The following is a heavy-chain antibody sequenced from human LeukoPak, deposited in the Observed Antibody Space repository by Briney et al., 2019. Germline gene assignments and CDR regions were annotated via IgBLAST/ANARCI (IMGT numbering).Heavy chain of an antibody. CDR2: VDPEDGET. CDR3: APNFWSGPNFPGA. J-gene: IGHJ4*02. Sequence: ASVKISCKVSGYTFTDYYMHWVQQAPGKGLEWMGLVDPEDGETIYAEKFQGRVAITADTSTDTAYMELSSLRSEDTAVYYCAPNFWSGPNFPGAWGQGTLVTVSS. V-gene: IGHV1-69-2*01. D-gene: IGHD3-3*01. CDR1: GYTFTDYY.